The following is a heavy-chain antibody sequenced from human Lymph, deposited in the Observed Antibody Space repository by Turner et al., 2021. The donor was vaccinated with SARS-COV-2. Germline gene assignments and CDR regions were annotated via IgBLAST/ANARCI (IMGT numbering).Heavy chain of an antibody. Sequence: QVQLVESGGGVVQPGRSLRLSCAASGFTFISYGMHWVRQAPGKGLEWVAVIAYDGGHKSYADSVKGRFTISRDNSKNTLYLQMSSLGAEDTAVYYCAWALYYYYGMDVWGQGTTVTVSS. J-gene: IGHJ6*02. V-gene: IGHV3-30*03. CDR2: IAYDGGHK. CDR1: GFTFISYG. CDR3: AWALYYYYGMDV.